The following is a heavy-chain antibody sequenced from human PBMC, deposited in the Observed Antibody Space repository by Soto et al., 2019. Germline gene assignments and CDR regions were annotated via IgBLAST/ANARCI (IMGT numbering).Heavy chain of an antibody. V-gene: IGHV1-18*01. J-gene: IGHJ4*02. CDR1: GYTFTTFG. CDR3: ATRSPAFDY. CDR2: ISTSKGNT. Sequence: QGQLVQSGPEVKKPGAAVKVSCKTSGYTFTTFGISWVRQAPGQGLEWMGWISTSKGNTNYAQKFQGRVTMTTDTSTSTAYMELRSLRSDDTAVYYCATRSPAFDYWGQGTLITVSS.